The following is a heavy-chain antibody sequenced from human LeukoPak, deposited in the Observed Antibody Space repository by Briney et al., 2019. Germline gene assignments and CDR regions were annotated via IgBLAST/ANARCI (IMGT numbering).Heavy chain of an antibody. CDR3: ARGARSGSWYSPFDY. J-gene: IGHJ4*02. CDR1: GYTFTGYY. V-gene: IGHV1-69*13. D-gene: IGHD6-13*01. Sequence: GASVKVSCKASGYTFTGYYMHWVRRAPGRGLEWMGAIIPLFRRSNYAQDFQGRVAITADESTSTAYMELNRLSSEDTAVYYCARGARSGSWYSPFDYWGQGTLVTVSS. CDR2: IIPLFRRS.